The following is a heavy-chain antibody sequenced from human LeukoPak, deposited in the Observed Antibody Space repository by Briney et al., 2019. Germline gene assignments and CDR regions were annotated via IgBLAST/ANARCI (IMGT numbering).Heavy chain of an antibody. CDR3: ARGHFGVVLDY. CDR2: IRGDSTET. D-gene: IGHD3-3*01. CDR1: GFTLSSYS. J-gene: IGHJ4*02. V-gene: IGHV3-21*01. Sequence: GGSLRLSCEGSGFTLSSYSMIWVRQAPGKGLEWVSSIRGDSTETRHADSLMGRFTISRDNAKKSLYLQMNSLRAEDTAVYYCARGHFGVVLDYWGQGTLVTVSS.